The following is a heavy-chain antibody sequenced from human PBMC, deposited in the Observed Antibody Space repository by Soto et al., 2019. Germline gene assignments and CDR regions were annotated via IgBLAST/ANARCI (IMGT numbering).Heavy chain of an antibody. Sequence: EVQLLESGGGLVQPGGSLRLSCAASGFTFSSYAMSWVRQTPGKGLEWVSGISGGGGSTYYADSVTGRFTISRDNSRNTLYLQMTGLRAADTAIYYGAKDRGAGGRFSGIAVAGIPSWGQGTLVTVSS. CDR1: GFTFSSYA. J-gene: IGHJ5*02. V-gene: IGHV3-23*01. D-gene: IGHD6-19*01. CDR3: AKDRGAGGRFSGIAVAGIPS. CDR2: ISGGGGST.